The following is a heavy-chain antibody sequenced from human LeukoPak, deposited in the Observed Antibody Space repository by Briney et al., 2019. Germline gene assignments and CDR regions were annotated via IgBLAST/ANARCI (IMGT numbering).Heavy chain of an antibody. CDR3: ARDVGITVADPFDP. V-gene: IGHV1-18*01. CDR1: GYSSTNYG. J-gene: IGHJ5*02. Sequence: ASVKVSCKASGYSSTNYGISWVRQAPGQGLEWMGWIHIYRGNTNYAQKFQGRVTMTTDTSTSTVYMEVRGLRSDDTAMYYCARDVGITVADPFDPWGQGTLVTVSS. CDR2: IHIYRGNT. D-gene: IGHD6-13*01.